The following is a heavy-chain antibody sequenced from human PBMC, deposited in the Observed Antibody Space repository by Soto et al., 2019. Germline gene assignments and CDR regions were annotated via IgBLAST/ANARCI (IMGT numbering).Heavy chain of an antibody. CDR1: GGSISSGGYY. CDR2: IYYSGST. Sequence: SETLSLTCTVSGGSISSGGYYWSWIRQHPGKGLEWIGSIYYSGSTYYNPSLKSRVTISVDTSKNQFSLKLSSVTAADTAVYYCARSARLLWIGDRYYYGMDVWGQGTTVTVAS. J-gene: IGHJ6*02. CDR3: ARSARLLWIGDRYYYGMDV. V-gene: IGHV4-39*01. D-gene: IGHD3-10*01.